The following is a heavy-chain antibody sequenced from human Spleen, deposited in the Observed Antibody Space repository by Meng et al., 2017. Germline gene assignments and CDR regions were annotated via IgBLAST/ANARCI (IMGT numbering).Heavy chain of an antibody. D-gene: IGHD5-18*01. J-gene: IGHJ4*02. CDR1: GFTFSGHG. CDR3: AKDPYSYGYIDY. V-gene: IGHV3-30*18. CDR2: ISYDERAK. Sequence: QIQLVESGGGVVQAGESLTLSCVGSGFTFSGHGMDWVRQAPGKGLEWVAVISYDERAKYYADSVKGRFTISRDNSKNTLYLQMNSLRPEDTAVYYCAKDPYSYGYIDYWGQGTLVTVSS.